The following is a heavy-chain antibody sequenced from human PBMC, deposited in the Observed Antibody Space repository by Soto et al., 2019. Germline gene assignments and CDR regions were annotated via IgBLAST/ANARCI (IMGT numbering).Heavy chain of an antibody. V-gene: IGHV1-69*01. CDR1: GGTPSNSA. J-gene: IGHJ6*02. D-gene: IGHD3-22*01. CDR3: AGGRIVVVGSRASYGMDV. CDR2: IIPVFGLV. Sequence: QVHLLLQSGAEVKKPGSSVKVSCKASGGTPSNSAISWVRQAPGHGLEWMGGIIPVFGLVKYAQNFQGRVTINADESTNTAYMELSSLRPEDTAVYYCAGGRIVVVGSRASYGMDVWGQGTTVTVSS.